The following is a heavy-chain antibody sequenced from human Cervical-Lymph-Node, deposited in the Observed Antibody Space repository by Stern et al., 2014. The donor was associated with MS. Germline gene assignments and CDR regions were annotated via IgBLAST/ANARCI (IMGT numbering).Heavy chain of an antibody. V-gene: IGHV4-31*03. D-gene: IGHD3-22*01. CDR2: IYYSGSS. J-gene: IGHJ5*02. CDR1: GGSISSGGYY. Sequence: QVQLQESGPGLVKPSQTLSLTCTVSGGSISSGGYYRSWIRQHPGKGLEWIGYIYYSGSSYYNPSLKSRVTISVDTSKNQFSLKLSSVTAADTAVYYCARDLRYYYDSSGYYYRWFDPWGQGTLVTVSS. CDR3: ARDLRYYYDSSGYYYRWFDP.